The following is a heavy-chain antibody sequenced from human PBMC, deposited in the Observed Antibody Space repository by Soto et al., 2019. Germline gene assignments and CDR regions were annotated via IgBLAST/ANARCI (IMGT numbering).Heavy chain of an antibody. J-gene: IGHJ4*02. CDR3: ARRGAVAATTYDY. D-gene: IGHD2-15*01. CDR1: GGSISSGDYY. V-gene: IGHV4-30-4*01. Sequence: SETLSLTCTVSGGSISSGDYYWSWIRQPPGKGLEWIGYIYHSGSTYYNPSLKSRVTISVDTSKNQFSLKLSSVTAADTAVYYCARRGAVAATTYDYWGQGTLVTVSS. CDR2: IYHSGST.